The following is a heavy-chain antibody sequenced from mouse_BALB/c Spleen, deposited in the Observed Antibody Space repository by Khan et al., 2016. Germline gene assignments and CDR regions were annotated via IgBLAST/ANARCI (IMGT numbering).Heavy chain of an antibody. CDR1: GFSLISYG. CDR3: AKALDY. Sequence: QVQLKQSGPGLVAPSQSLSITCTVSGFSLISYGVSWVRQPPGQGLEWLGVIWGDGSTAYHSALISRLSISQDNSQSQVFFILTSLQTDDTATYYCAKALDYRGQGTSVTVSA. V-gene: IGHV2-3*01. CDR2: IWGDGST. J-gene: IGHJ4*01.